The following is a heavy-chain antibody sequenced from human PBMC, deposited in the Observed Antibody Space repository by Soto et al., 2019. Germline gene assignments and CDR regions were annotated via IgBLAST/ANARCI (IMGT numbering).Heavy chain of an antibody. CDR2: ISSSSSYT. J-gene: IGHJ6*02. D-gene: IGHD2-2*01. Sequence: QVQLVESGGGLVKPGGSLRLSCAASGFTFSDYYMSWIRQAPGKGLEWVSYISSSSSYTNYADSVKGRFTISRDNAKNSLYLQMNGLRAEDTAVYYCARARIVVVPAAIFHDGMDVWGQGTTVTVSS. CDR1: GFTFSDYY. CDR3: ARARIVVVPAAIFHDGMDV. V-gene: IGHV3-11*06.